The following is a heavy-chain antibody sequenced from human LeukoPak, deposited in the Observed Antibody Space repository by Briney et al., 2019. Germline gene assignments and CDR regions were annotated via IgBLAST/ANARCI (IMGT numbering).Heavy chain of an antibody. CDR3: AKDFATGYSSGWYVY. D-gene: IGHD6-19*01. J-gene: IGHJ4*02. V-gene: IGHV3-23*01. CDR1: GFTFSSYA. CDR2: ISGSGGST. Sequence: GGSLRLSCAASGFTFSSYAMSWVRQAPGKGLEWVSVISGSGGSTYYADSVKGRFTISRDNSKNTVYLEMNSLRAEDTAVYYCAKDFATGYSSGWYVYWGQGTLVTVSS.